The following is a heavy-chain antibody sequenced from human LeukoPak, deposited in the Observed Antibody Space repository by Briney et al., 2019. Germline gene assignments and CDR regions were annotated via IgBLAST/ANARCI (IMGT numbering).Heavy chain of an antibody. J-gene: IGHJ6*02. CDR1: GYTFTSYG. Sequence: ASVKVSCKASGYTFTSYGISWVRQAPGQGGEWMGWISAYNGNTNYAQKLQGRVTMTTDTSTSTAYMELRSLRSDDTAVYYCARGDEPYYYYGMDVWGQGTTVTVSS. V-gene: IGHV1-18*01. CDR2: ISAYNGNT. CDR3: ARGDEPYYYYGMDV.